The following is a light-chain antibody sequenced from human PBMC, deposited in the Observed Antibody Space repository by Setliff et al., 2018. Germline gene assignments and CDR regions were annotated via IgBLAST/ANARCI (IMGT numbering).Light chain of an antibody. CDR2: DVT. CDR1: SSDVGGYNY. V-gene: IGLV2-11*01. Sequence: QSALTQPRSVSGSPGPSVTISCTGTSSDVGGYNYVSWYQQHPGKAPELMIYDVTTRPSGVPDRFSGSKSGNTASLTISGLQAEDEADYSCCSYAGGYTPYGVGTGTKV. CDR3: CSYAGGYTPYG. J-gene: IGLJ1*01.